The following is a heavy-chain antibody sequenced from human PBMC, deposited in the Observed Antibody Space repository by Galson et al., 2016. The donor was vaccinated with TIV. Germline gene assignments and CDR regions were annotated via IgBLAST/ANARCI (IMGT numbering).Heavy chain of an antibody. J-gene: IGHJ6*02. V-gene: IGHV4-39*07. D-gene: IGHD2-15*01. CDR2: TYYSGGT. Sequence: WIRQPPGKGLEWIGSTYYSGGTRYNPSLRSRLTMSVDRSRNLFSLNLYSLTAADTAVYYCARVSLPSYYAVDVWGQGTTVTVSS. CDR3: ARVSLPSYYAVDV.